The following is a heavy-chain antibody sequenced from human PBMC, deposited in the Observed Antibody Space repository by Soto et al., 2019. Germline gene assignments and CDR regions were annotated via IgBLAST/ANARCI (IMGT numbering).Heavy chain of an antibody. CDR2: ISYDGSNK. CDR3: ARELEATVIWLFDY. Sequence: GGSLRLSCAASGFTFSTAWMRWVRQAPGKGLEWVAVISYDGSNKYYADSVKGRFTISRDNSKNTLYLQMNSLRAEDTAVYYCARELEATVIWLFDYWGQGTLVTVSS. CDR1: GFTFSTAW. D-gene: IGHD5-12*01. J-gene: IGHJ4*02. V-gene: IGHV3-30*03.